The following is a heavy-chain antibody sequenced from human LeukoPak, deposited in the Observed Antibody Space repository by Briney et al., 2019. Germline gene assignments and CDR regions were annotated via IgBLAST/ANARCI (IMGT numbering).Heavy chain of an antibody. V-gene: IGHV3-15*01. CDR2: IRSNSDGGTI. Sequence: GGSLRLSCAASGFTFSSYAMSWVRQAPGKGLEWVGRIRSNSDGGTIDYAAPVKGRFTLSRDDSKTTLYLQMNSLQTEDAAVYYCATDFYDSTWGQGTLVTVSS. D-gene: IGHD3-22*01. CDR1: GFTFSSYA. CDR3: ATDFYDST. J-gene: IGHJ5*02.